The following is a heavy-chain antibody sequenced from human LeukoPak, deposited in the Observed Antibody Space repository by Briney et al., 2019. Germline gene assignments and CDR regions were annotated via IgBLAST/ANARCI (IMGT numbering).Heavy chain of an antibody. CDR1: GSSISSYY. Sequence: SETLSLTCTVSGSSISSYYWSWIRQPPGKGLEWIGYIYYSGSTNYNPSLKSRVTISVDTSKNQFSLKLSSVTAADTAVYYCARVVDTAMAFDYWGQGTLVTVSS. CDR3: ARVVDTAMAFDY. V-gene: IGHV4-59*01. CDR2: IYYSGST. J-gene: IGHJ4*02. D-gene: IGHD5-18*01.